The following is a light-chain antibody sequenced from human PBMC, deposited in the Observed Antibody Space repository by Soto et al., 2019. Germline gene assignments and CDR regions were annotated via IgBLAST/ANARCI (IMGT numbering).Light chain of an antibody. CDR3: QQYGSSPLLT. V-gene: IGKV1-39*01. Sequence: DIQMTQSPSSLSASVGDRVTITCRASQSISSYLNWYQQKPGKAPKLLIYAASSLQSGVPSRFSGSGSGTDFTLTISRLEPEDFAVYYCQQYGSSPLLTFGGGTKVEIK. J-gene: IGKJ4*01. CDR1: QSISSY. CDR2: AAS.